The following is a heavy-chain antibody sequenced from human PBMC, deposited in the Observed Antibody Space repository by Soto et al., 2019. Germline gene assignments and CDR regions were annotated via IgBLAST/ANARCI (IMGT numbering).Heavy chain of an antibody. Sequence: QVQLVQSGAEVKKPGASVKVSCKASGYTFTSYYMHWVRQAPGRGPEWVGIINPFGGSTSYAQNFQGRITMTGDTSTNTVYMELSSLRSEDTAVYYCARALPRIAASREGDYWGQGTLVTVSS. CDR2: INPFGGST. D-gene: IGHD6-6*01. J-gene: IGHJ4*02. CDR3: ARALPRIAASREGDY. CDR1: GYTFTSYY. V-gene: IGHV1-46*01.